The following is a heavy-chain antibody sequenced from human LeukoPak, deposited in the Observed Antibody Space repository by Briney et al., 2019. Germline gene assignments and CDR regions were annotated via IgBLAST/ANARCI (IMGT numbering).Heavy chain of an antibody. D-gene: IGHD2-2*01. V-gene: IGHV3-20*04. CDR2: INWSGGST. J-gene: IGHJ4*02. CDR1: GFSFDEHG. Sequence: GGTLRLSCTASGFSFDEHGMSWVRHVPGKGLEWVSGINWSGGSTGYADPLRGRFTISRDNAKISLYLQMYSLRAEDTALYYCAGAPISSPLYFDFWGQGTLVTVSS. CDR3: AGAPISSPLYFDF.